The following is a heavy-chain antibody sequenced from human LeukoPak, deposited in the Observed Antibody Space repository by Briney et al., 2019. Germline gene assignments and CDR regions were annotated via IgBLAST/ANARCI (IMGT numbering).Heavy chain of an antibody. D-gene: IGHD1-7*01. CDR3: ARTGTTFFDY. Sequence: PSETLSLTCSVSGDSMSHYYWSWIRQPPGKGLEWIGYIHYLGSTKYNLSLKSRLTISVDTSKSHFSLRLTSVTAADTAIYYCARTGTTFFDYWGQGSLVTVPS. CDR2: IHYLGST. V-gene: IGHV4-59*01. J-gene: IGHJ4*02. CDR1: GDSMSHYY.